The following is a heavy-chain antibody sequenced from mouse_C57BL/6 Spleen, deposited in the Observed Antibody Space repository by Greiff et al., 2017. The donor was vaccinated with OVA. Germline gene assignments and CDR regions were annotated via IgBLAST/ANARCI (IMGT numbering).Heavy chain of an antibody. V-gene: IGHV1-50*01. CDR3: ARGTTVVSLEY. D-gene: IGHD1-1*01. CDR2: IDPSDSYT. J-gene: IGHJ4*01. CDR1: GYTFTSYW. Sequence: QVQLKQPGAELVKPGASVKLSCKASGYTFTSYWMQWVKQRPGQGLEWIGEIDPSDSYTNYNQKFKGKATLTVDTSSRTAYMQLSSLTSEDSAVYYCARGTTVVSLEYWGQGTSVTVSS.